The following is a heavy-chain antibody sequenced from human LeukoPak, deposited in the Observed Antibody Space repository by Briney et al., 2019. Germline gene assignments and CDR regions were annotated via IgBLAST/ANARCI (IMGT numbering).Heavy chain of an antibody. Sequence: GGSLRLSCAASGISFRNYAMSWVRQAPGKGLEWVSAISGSGGSTYYADSVKGRFTISRDNSKNTLYLQMNSLRAEDTAVYYCAKDRGYSRNWGQGTLVTVSS. D-gene: IGHD6-13*01. V-gene: IGHV3-23*01. CDR1: GISFRNYA. J-gene: IGHJ4*02. CDR3: AKDRGYSRN. CDR2: ISGSGGST.